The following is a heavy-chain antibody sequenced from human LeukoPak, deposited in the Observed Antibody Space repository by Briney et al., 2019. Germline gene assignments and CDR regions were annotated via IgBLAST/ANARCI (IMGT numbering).Heavy chain of an antibody. CDR1: GGSISSDSYY. CDR3: ARHYCINGVCYPLY. CDR2: IYYSGST. D-gene: IGHD2-8*01. V-gene: IGHV4-39*07. J-gene: IGHJ4*02. Sequence: SETLSLTCTVSGGSISSDSYYWVWIRQPPGKGLEWIGSIYYSGSTYYNPSLKSRVTISVDTSKNQFSLKLSSVTAADTAMYYCARHYCINGVCYPLYWGQGTLVTVSS.